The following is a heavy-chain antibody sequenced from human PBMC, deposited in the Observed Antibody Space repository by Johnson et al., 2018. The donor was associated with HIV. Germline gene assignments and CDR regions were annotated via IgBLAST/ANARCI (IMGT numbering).Heavy chain of an antibody. V-gene: IGHV3-66*01. Sequence: VQLVESGGGLVLPVGSLRLSCVASGFTVRSNYMSWVRQAPGKGLEWVSVIYSGGRSYYADSVKGRLTLSRDNSNNTLYLQMNSLRAEDTAVYYCARKKATVFSTTSTNYAFDIWGQGAMVSVSA. CDR3: ARKKATVFSTTSTNYAFDI. CDR2: IYSGGRS. CDR1: GFTVRSNY. D-gene: IGHD1-1*01. J-gene: IGHJ3*02.